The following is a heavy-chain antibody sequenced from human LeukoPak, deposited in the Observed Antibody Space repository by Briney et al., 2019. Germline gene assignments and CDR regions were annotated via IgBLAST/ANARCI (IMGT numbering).Heavy chain of an antibody. D-gene: IGHD3-22*01. CDR2: ISSSSSYI. J-gene: IGHJ4*02. CDR3: AREDYDSSGYYLFDY. V-gene: IGHV3-21*01. Sequence: GGSLRLSCAASGFTFSSYSMNWVRQAPGKGLEWVSSISSSSSYIYYADSVKGRFTISRGNAKNSLYLQMNSLRAEDTAVYYCAREDYDSSGYYLFDYWGQGTLVTVSS. CDR1: GFTFSSYS.